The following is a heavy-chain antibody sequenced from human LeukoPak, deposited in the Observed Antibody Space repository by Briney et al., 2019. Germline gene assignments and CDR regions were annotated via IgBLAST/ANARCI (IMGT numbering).Heavy chain of an antibody. CDR2: INGYGSST. J-gene: IGHJ4*02. CDR1: GFTIVSYW. CDR3: ARDAPGNTALDY. V-gene: IGHV3-74*01. Sequence: AGGSLRLSCAASGFTIVSYWMHWVRQAPGKGLVWVSRINGYGSSTDFADSVKGRFTISRDNAKNTLYLQMNSLRAEDTAVYYCARDAPGNTALDYWGQGTLVTVSS. D-gene: IGHD5-18*01.